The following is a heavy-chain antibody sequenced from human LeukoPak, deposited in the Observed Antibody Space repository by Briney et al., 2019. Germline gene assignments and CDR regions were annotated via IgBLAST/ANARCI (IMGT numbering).Heavy chain of an antibody. V-gene: IGHV3-53*05. J-gene: IGHJ5*02. CDR2: IYSGGST. CDR3: ARTWFDP. CDR1: GFTVSSDY. Sequence: GGSLRLSCAASGFTVSSDYMSWVRQAPGKGLEWVSVIYSGGSTYYADSVKGRFTISRDKSKNTVYPQMNSLRFEDTAMYYCARTWFDPWGQGTLVTVSS.